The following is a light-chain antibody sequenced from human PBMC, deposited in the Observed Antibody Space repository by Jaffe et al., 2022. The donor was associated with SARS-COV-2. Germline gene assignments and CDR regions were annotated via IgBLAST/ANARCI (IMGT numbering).Light chain of an antibody. CDR1: RSDVGGYNF. Sequence: QSALTQPPSASGSPGQSVTISCTGSRSDVGGYNFVSWYQQHPGKAPRLIIYEVSKRPSGVPDRFSGSRSGTTASLTVSGLQVEDEADYYCSSYADTIRLFGGGTKLTVL. V-gene: IGLV2-8*01. J-gene: IGLJ3*02. CDR2: EVS. CDR3: SSYADTIRL.